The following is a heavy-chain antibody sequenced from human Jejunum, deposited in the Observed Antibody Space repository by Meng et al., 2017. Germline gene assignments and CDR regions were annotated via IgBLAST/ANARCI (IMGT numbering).Heavy chain of an antibody. CDR3: ARGVNTGSYVYWFDP. D-gene: IGHD1-1*01. V-gene: IGHV6-1*01. Sequence: SQTLSLTCAISGDSVSNTGAAWHWIRQSPSRGLEWLGRTYYRSRWYTDYGESVKSRLTINPDTSTNQFSLQLTSVTPEDTAVYYCARGVNTGSYVYWFDPWGQGTLVTVSS. CDR2: TYYRSRWYT. CDR1: GDSVSNTGAA. J-gene: IGHJ5*02.